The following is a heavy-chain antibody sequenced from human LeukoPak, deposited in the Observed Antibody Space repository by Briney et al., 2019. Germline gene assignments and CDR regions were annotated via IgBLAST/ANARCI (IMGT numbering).Heavy chain of an antibody. CDR1: GGSITTRY. Sequence: PSETLSLTCTVSGGSITTRYWTWIRQPPGKGLEWIGYIYYSGSTKYNPSLKSRVTISVDTSKNQFSLNLTSVTAADTAVYYCAGPVQTPGGNSPFDHWGQGTLVTVSS. D-gene: IGHD4-23*01. V-gene: IGHV4-59*11. CDR3: AGPVQTPGGNSPFDH. CDR2: IYYSGST. J-gene: IGHJ4*02.